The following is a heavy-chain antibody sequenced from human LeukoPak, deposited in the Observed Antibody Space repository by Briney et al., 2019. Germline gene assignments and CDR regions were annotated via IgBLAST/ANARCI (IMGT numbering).Heavy chain of an antibody. V-gene: IGHV3-30*04. CDR2: ISYDGSNK. CDR1: GFTFSSYA. Sequence: PGGSLRLSCSVSGFTFSSYAMHWVRQAPRKGLEWVAVISYDGSNKYYADSVKGRFTISRTNSKNTLYLQMNSLRAEDTAVYYCARDSGPLLWFGELFVFDYWGQGTLVTVSS. J-gene: IGHJ4*02. CDR3: ARDSGPLLWFGELFVFDY. D-gene: IGHD3-10*01.